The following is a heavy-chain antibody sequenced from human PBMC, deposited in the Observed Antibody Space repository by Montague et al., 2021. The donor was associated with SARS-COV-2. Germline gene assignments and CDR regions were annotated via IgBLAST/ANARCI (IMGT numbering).Heavy chain of an antibody. D-gene: IGHD4-11*01. CDR2: TYYRSKWYN. CDR3: ARSGDPGTTVTYLY. CDR1: GDSVSSNSAD. J-gene: IGHJ4*02. Sequence: CAISGDSVSSNSADWNWIRQTPSRGLEWLGKTYYRSKWYNDYAVSVKSRITINPDTSKNQFSLKLNSVTAADTAVYYCARSGDPGTTVTYLYWGQGTLVTVSS. V-gene: IGHV6-1*01.